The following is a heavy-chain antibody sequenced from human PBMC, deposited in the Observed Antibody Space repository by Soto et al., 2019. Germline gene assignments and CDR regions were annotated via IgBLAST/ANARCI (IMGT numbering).Heavy chain of an antibody. V-gene: IGHV3-30*04. CDR3: AKDLTPGNYFDY. CDR2: ISYDGSNK. D-gene: IGHD3-16*01. CDR1: GFTLSGYA. J-gene: IGHJ4*02. Sequence: PGGSLRLSCAASGFTLSGYAMDWVRQAPGKGLEYVAVISYDGSNKYYADSVKGRSTISRDNSKNTLYLQMNSLRAEDTAVYYCAKDLTPGNYFDYWGQGTLVTVSS.